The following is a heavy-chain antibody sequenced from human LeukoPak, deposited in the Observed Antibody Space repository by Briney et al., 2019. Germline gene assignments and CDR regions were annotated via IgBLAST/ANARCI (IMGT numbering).Heavy chain of an antibody. CDR3: ARDSIQQQLVLEDRGYPYYFEH. Sequence: GGSLRLSCAASGFTVSSNYMSWVRQAPGKGLEWVAVISYDGSNKYYADSVKGRFTISRDNAKNSLYLQMNSLRAEDTAVYYCARDSIQQQLVLEDRGYPYYFEHWGQGTLVTVSS. V-gene: IGHV3-30*03. CDR2: ISYDGSNK. CDR1: GFTVSSNY. J-gene: IGHJ4*02. D-gene: IGHD6-13*01.